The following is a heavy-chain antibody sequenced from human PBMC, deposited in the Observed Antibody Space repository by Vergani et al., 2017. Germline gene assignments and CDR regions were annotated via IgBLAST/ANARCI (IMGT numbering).Heavy chain of an antibody. J-gene: IGHJ4*02. Sequence: EVQLVESGGGLVQPGRSLRLSCAASGFTFDDYAMHWVRQAPGKGLEWVSGISWNSGSIGYADSVKGRFTISRDNAKNSLYLQMNSLRAEDTALYYCAKDMAQSGYHYYFDYWGQGTLVTVSS. CDR2: ISWNSGSI. V-gene: IGHV3-9*01. CDR3: AKDMAQSGYHYYFDY. CDR1: GFTFDDYA. D-gene: IGHD3-3*01.